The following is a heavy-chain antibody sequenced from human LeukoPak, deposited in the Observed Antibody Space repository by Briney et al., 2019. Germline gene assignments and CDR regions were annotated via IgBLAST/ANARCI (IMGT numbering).Heavy chain of an antibody. J-gene: IGHJ4*02. V-gene: IGHV4-59*12. CDR1: GGSISSYY. Sequence: SETLSLTCTVSGGSISSYYWSWIRQPPGKGLEWIGYIYYSGSTNYNPSLKSRVTISVDTSKNQFSLKLNSVTAADTAVYYCARQGRGAGTNYWGQGTLVTVSS. CDR3: ARQGRGAGTNY. D-gene: IGHD6-19*01. CDR2: IYYSGST.